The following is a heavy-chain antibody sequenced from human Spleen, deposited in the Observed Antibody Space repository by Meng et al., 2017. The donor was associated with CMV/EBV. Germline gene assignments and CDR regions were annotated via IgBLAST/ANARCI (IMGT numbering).Heavy chain of an antibody. D-gene: IGHD3-9*01. Sequence: ASVKVSCKASGYTFTGYYMHWVRQAPGQGLEWMGWINPNSGGTNYAQKFQGRVTMTRDTSISTAYMELSSLRSEDTAVYYCARGSLILRYFDWLWYYYGMDVWGQGTTVTVSS. CDR3: ARGSLILRYFDWLWYYYGMDV. CDR1: GYTFTGYY. CDR2: INPNSGGT. J-gene: IGHJ6*02. V-gene: IGHV1-2*02.